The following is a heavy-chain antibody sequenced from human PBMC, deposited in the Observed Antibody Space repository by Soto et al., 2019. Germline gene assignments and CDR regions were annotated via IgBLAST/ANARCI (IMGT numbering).Heavy chain of an antibody. Sequence: EVQLVESGGGLVQPGGSLRLSCVASGFTFSNYLMSWARQAPGKGLEWVANIKQDGSEKYYVDSVKGRFTVSRDNADNSLYLQMNSLRAEDTAVYYCARDLEQTLRRYYNYYCMDVWGKGTTVTVSS. CDR2: IKQDGSEK. CDR1: GFTFSNYL. D-gene: IGHD4-17*01. V-gene: IGHV3-7*01. CDR3: ARDLEQTLRRYYNYYCMDV. J-gene: IGHJ6*03.